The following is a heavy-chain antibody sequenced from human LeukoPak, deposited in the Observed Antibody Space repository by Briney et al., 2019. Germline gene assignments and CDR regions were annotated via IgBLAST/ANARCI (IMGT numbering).Heavy chain of an antibody. D-gene: IGHD1-1*01. Sequence: QTGGSLRLSCRASGFPFHLYHMTWARQAPGKGLEWVSTITSGLTTYHADSVRGRFTISRDNSKNTVYLQMYSLRAEDTALYYCAKDYPDLTPPTTTLGPFFDAWGPGTLVTVSS. CDR1: GFPFHLYH. CDR3: AKDYPDLTPPTTTLGPFFDA. J-gene: IGHJ4*02. CDR2: ITSGLTT. V-gene: IGHV3-23*01.